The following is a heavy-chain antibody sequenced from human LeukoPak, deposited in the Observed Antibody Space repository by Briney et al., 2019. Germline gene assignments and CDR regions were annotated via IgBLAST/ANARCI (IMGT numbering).Heavy chain of an antibody. D-gene: IGHD3-10*01. Sequence: PSETLSLTCTVSGGSISSYYWSWIRQPPGKGLEWIGYIYYSGSTNYNPSLKSRVTISVDTSKNQFSLKLSPVTAADTAVYYCARVRHGSGSFSLDYWGQGTLVTVSS. CDR1: GGSISSYY. V-gene: IGHV4-59*01. CDR3: ARVRHGSGSFSLDY. J-gene: IGHJ4*02. CDR2: IYYSGST.